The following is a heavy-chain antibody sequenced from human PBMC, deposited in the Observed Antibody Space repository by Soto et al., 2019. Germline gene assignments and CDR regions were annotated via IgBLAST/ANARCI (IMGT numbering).Heavy chain of an antibody. V-gene: IGHV1-18*01. CDR1: GDTFISSG. CDR3: ARIEYCSGGNCYSAFDI. J-gene: IGHJ3*02. CDR2: ISGYKGDT. Sequence: VQSGAEVKKPGASVKVSCKASGDTFISSGISWVRQAPGQGLEWMGWISGYKGDTNYAQKFQGRVTLTTDTSTSTDYMELRSLTPGGTAIYYCARIEYCSGGNCYSAFDIWGQGTLVTVSS. D-gene: IGHD2-15*01.